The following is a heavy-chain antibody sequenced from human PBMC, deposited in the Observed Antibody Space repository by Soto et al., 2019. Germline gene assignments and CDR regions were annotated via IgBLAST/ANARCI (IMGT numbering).Heavy chain of an antibody. J-gene: IGHJ4*02. Sequence: ASVKVSFKASGYTFTGYYMHWVRQAPGQGLEWMGWINPNSGGTNYAQKFQGWVTMTRDTSISTAYMELSRLRSDDTAVYYCARVSCSGGSCYLMTDYWGQGTLVTGSS. CDR1: GYTFTGYY. CDR3: ARVSCSGGSCYLMTDY. D-gene: IGHD2-15*01. V-gene: IGHV1-2*04. CDR2: INPNSGGT.